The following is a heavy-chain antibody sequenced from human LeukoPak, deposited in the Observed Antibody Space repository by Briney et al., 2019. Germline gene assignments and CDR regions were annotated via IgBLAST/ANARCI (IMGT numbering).Heavy chain of an antibody. J-gene: IGHJ4*02. Sequence: GSLELSCAPSGFTFSRHGMHWVRQAPGKGVEWVAIISNDGSRKYYAHSVEGRFTISRDNSKNTLYLQMDSQRAGDTAVYYCARDRAWNYFDYWGQGTLVTVSS. CDR1: GFTFSRHG. V-gene: IGHV3-30*03. CDR2: ISNDGSRK. D-gene: IGHD3-3*01. CDR3: ARDRAWNYFDY.